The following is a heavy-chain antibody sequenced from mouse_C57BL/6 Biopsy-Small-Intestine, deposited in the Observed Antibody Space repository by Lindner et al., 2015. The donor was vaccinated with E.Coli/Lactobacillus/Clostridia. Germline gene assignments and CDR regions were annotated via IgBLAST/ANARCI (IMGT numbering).Heavy chain of an antibody. J-gene: IGHJ4*01. Sequence: SVKVSCKASGDTSAVTLLVGCDRPLDKGLNGWKDHPCFGAANYAQRFADRITITWDEFTHTAYMELSSLRSEDTAMYFCAKESDSSGNYFEYWGQGTQVTVSS. CDR2: HPCFGAA. D-gene: IGHD2-1*01. CDR3: AKESDSSGNYFEY. V-gene: IGHV1-74*01. CDR1: GDTSAVTL.